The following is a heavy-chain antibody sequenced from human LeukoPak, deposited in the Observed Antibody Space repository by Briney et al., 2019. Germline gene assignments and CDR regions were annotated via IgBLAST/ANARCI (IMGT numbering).Heavy chain of an antibody. V-gene: IGHV3-74*03. CDR2: INSDGSST. Sequence: GGSLRLSCAASGFTFSSYVMYWVRQAPGKGLVWVSRINSDGSSTTYADSVKGRFTISRDNAKNTLHLQMNSLRVEDTAAYYCVRGYTIGPGGYWGQGTLVTVSS. CDR3: VRGYTIGPGGY. J-gene: IGHJ4*02. CDR1: GFTFSSYV. D-gene: IGHD3-16*02.